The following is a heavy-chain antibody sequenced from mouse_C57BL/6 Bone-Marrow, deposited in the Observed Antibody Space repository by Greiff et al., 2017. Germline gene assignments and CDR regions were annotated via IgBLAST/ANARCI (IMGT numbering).Heavy chain of an antibody. CDR1: GFNIKDDY. Sequence: VQLKQSGAELVRPGASVKLSCTASGFNIKDDYMHWVKQRPEQGLEWIGWIDPENGDTEYASKFQGKATITAYTSSNTAYLQLSSLTSEDTAVYYCTLGNFDYWGQSTTLTVSS. J-gene: IGHJ2*01. V-gene: IGHV14-4*01. CDR3: TLGNFDY. CDR2: IDPENGDT.